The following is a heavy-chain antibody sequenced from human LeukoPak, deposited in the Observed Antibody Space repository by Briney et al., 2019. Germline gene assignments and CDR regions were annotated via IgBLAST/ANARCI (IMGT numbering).Heavy chain of an antibody. V-gene: IGHV4-39*01. Sequence: MPSETLSLTCTVSGDSITSGNYYWGWIRQPPGKGLEWIGNIYYSGSTYYNPSLKSRVSMSLDTSKNQFSLKLSSVTAADTAVYYCAATYRTRGYTYGYFDYWGQGTLVTVPS. J-gene: IGHJ4*02. CDR1: GDSITSGNYY. CDR2: IYYSGST. D-gene: IGHD5-18*01. CDR3: AATYRTRGYTYGYFDY.